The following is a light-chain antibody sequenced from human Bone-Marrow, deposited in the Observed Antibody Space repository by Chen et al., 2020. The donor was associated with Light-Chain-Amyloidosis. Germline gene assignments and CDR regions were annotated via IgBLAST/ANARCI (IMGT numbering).Light chain of an antibody. V-gene: IGKV3-20*01. CDR3: QQYGTSPLT. CDR1: QTISSHY. J-gene: IGKJ4*01. CDR2: GSS. Sequence: IVLTQTPGNLSLSPGAGANLSCRASQTISSHYLTWYQQKFGQAPRLLIYGSSSRATGIPDRFTGSGSGTDFTLTINRLEPEDFAMYYCQQYGTSPLTFGGGTKVEIK.